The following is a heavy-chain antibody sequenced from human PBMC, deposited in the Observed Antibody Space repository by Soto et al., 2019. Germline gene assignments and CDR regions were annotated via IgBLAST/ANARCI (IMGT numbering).Heavy chain of an antibody. CDR3: ARDTYYYDSSDHFSADAFDI. J-gene: IGHJ3*02. CDR1: GFTSSSYW. Sequence: EVQRVESGGGLVQPGGSLGLSCAASGFTSSSYWIHWVRQAPGKGLVWVSRISNDGSSTNYADSVKGRFTISRDNAKNTVYLQMNSLRAEDTAVYYCARDTYYYDSSDHFSADAFDIWGQGTMVTVSS. D-gene: IGHD3-22*01. CDR2: ISNDGSST. V-gene: IGHV3-74*01.